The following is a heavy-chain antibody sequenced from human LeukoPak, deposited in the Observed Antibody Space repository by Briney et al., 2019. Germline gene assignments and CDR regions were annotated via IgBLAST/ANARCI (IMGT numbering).Heavy chain of an antibody. V-gene: IGHV3-74*01. Sequence: GGSLRLSCAASGFTFSSYWMHWVRQAPGKGLVWVARISNDGTSTNSADSVKGRFTVPRDNAKNTLYLQMNSLRAEDTAVYYCGRALTGTRNGLDIWGQGTMVTVSS. CDR2: ISNDGTST. J-gene: IGHJ3*02. D-gene: IGHD3-9*01. CDR1: GFTFSSYW. CDR3: GRALTGTRNGLDI.